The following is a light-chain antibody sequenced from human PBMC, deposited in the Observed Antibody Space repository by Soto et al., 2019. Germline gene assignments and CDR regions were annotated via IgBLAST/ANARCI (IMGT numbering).Light chain of an antibody. J-gene: IGKJ1*01. Sequence: DIQLTQFPSSLPASVGDRITITCRASQSIRNSLSWFQQKPGKAPKLLIYAASRLQGGVPLRLSGSGSGTDFSRTISDLQPDDFATYYCQQSYDTPPWTFDQGTRVEVK. V-gene: IGKV1-39*01. CDR2: AAS. CDR3: QQSYDTPPWT. CDR1: QSIRNS.